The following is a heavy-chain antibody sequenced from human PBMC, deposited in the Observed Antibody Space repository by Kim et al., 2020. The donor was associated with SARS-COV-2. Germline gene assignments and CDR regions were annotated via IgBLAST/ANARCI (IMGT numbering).Heavy chain of an antibody. CDR3: ARGKGFRGGFDP. V-gene: IGHV3-21*01. J-gene: IGHJ5*02. Sequence: GGSLRLSCAASGFTFSSYSMNWVRQAPGKGLEWVSSISSSSSYIYYADSVKGRFTISRDNAKNSLYLQMNSLRAEDTAVYYCARGKGFRGGFDPWGQGTLVTVSS. D-gene: IGHD2-15*01. CDR2: ISSSSSYI. CDR1: GFTFSSYS.